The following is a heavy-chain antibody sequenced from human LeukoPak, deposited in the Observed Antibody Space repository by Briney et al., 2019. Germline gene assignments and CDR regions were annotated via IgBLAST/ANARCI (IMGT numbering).Heavy chain of an antibody. D-gene: IGHD6-19*01. J-gene: IGHJ4*02. CDR1: GYTITDYY. Sequence: ASVKVSCKASGYTITDYYMHWVRQAPGQGLEWMGWINPKSGDTNYAQKFQGRVTITTDESTSTAYMELSSLRSEDTAVYYCATQDPYSSGAGGSYYFDYWGQGTLVTVSS. V-gene: IGHV1-2*02. CDR3: ATQDPYSSGAGGSYYFDY. CDR2: INPKSGDT.